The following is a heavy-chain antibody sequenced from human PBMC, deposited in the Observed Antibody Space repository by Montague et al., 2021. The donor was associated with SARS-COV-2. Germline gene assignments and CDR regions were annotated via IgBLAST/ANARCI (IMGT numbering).Heavy chain of an antibody. CDR2: IYNRGST. Sequence: SETLSLTCTVSGDSISSSNYYWSGIRQPPGKGLEWIGSIYNRGSTYKNSSLKSRVTISVNTSMNQFSMKLSSVTAADTAVYYCARHGEMAKIVGWWFLALWGRGTLVTVSS. CDR3: ARHGEMAKIVGWWFLAL. D-gene: IGHD5-24*01. V-gene: IGHV4-39*01. J-gene: IGHJ2*01. CDR1: GDSISSSNYY.